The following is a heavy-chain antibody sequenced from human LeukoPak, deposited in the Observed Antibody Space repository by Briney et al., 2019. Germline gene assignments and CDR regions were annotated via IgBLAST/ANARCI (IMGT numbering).Heavy chain of an antibody. CDR3: AKVFFMDY. D-gene: IGHD2-8*01. CDR2: ISVSGGST. V-gene: IGHV3-23*01. CDR1: GFAFSIFG. J-gene: IGHJ4*02. Sequence: GESLRLSCAASGFAFSIFGMSWVRQAPGKGLEWVSAISVSGGSTNYADSVKGRFTISRDNSKNTLYLQMNSLRAEDTAVYYCAKVFFMDYWGQGTLVTVSS.